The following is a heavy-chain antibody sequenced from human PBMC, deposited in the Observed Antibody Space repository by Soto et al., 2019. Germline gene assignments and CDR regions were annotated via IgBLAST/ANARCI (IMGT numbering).Heavy chain of an antibody. CDR3: AKDRSMIVVDPLNWFDP. V-gene: IGHV3-23*01. CDR1: GFTFSSYA. D-gene: IGHD3-22*01. J-gene: IGHJ5*02. CDR2: ISGSGGST. Sequence: GGSLRLSCAASGFTFSSYAMSWVRQAPGKGLEWVSAISGSGGSTYYADSVKGRFTISRDNSKNTLYLQMNSLRAEDTAVYYCAKDRSMIVVDPLNWFDPWGQGALVTVSS.